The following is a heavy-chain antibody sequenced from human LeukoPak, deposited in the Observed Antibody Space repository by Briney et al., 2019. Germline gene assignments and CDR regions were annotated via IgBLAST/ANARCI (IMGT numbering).Heavy chain of an antibody. CDR3: ARDSDAGFDY. V-gene: IGHV3-74*01. Sequence: GGSLRLSCAVSGITLSNYGMTWVRQAPGKGLVWVARTSSDGSSTVYADSVKGRFTISRDNAKKTLYLQMNSLRAEDTAIYYCARDSDAGFDYWGQGTLVTVSS. J-gene: IGHJ4*02. CDR1: GITLSNYG. CDR2: TSSDGSST.